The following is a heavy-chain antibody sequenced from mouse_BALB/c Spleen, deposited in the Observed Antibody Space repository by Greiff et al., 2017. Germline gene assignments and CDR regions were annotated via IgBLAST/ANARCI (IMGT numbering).Heavy chain of an antibody. CDR2: IYPGGGYT. J-gene: IGHJ2*01. CDR3: ARVYGSSPYYFDY. CDR1: GYTFTNYW. D-gene: IGHD1-1*01. V-gene: IGHV1-63*02. Sequence: VQLVESGPELVKPGALVKISCKAAGYTFTNYWIGWVKQRPGHGLEWIGDIYPGGGYTNYNEKFKGKATLTADTSSSTAYMQLSSLTSEDSAIYYCARVYGSSPYYFDYWGQGTTLTVSS.